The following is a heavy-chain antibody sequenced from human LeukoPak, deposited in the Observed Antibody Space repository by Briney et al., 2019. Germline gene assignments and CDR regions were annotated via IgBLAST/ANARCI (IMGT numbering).Heavy chain of an antibody. J-gene: IGHJ4*02. V-gene: IGHV1-2*02. CDR1: GYTFTGYY. D-gene: IGHD2-15*01. Sequence: ASVKVSCKASGYTFTGYYMHWVRQAPGQGLEWMGWINPNSGGTNYAQKFQGRVTMTRDTSISTAYMELSRLRSGDTAVYYCARVGYCSGGSCYLIDYWGQGTLVTVSS. CDR2: INPNSGGT. CDR3: ARVGYCSGGSCYLIDY.